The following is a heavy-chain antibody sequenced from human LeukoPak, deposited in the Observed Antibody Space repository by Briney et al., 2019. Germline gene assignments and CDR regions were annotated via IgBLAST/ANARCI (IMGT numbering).Heavy chain of an antibody. CDR2: ISYDGSNK. D-gene: IGHD3-22*01. CDR1: RFTFSTYT. V-gene: IGHV3-30-3*01. J-gene: IGHJ4*02. CDR3: AKVGSGYYDHLDF. Sequence: GGSLRLSCAASRFTFSTYTMHWVRQAPGKGLEWVAVISYDGSNKYYADSVKGRFTFSRDNSKNTLYLQMNSLRVEDTAVYYCAKVGSGYYDHLDFWGQGILVTVSS.